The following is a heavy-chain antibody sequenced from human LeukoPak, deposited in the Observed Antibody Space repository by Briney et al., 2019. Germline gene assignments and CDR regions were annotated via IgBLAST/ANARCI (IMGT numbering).Heavy chain of an antibody. Sequence: SATLSLTCTVSGGSISSYYWNWIRQPAGKGLEWLGRIYTNVTTNYNPSLKSRVTMSVDTSKNQFSLKLSSVTAADTAVYYCAREIARSINGSGSQPRRWFDPWGQGTLVTVSS. CDR3: AREIARSINGSGSQPRRWFDP. J-gene: IGHJ5*02. CDR2: IYTNVTT. CDR1: GGSISSYY. V-gene: IGHV4-4*07. D-gene: IGHD3-10*01.